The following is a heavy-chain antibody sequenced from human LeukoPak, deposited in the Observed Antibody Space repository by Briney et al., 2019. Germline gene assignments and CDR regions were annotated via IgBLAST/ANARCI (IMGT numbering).Heavy chain of an antibody. CDR2: FTRRSRNI. CDR1: GFTFSDYS. CDR3: ARERKYSYGYYYYYYMDV. Sequence: PGGSLTLSCAASGFTFSDYSMTWVRQAPGKRLEWVSSFTRRSRNIFYADSVKGGFTISRDNAKNSLYLQMNSLRAEDTAVYYCARERKYSYGYYYYYYMDVWGKGTTVTVSS. V-gene: IGHV3-21*01. J-gene: IGHJ6*03. D-gene: IGHD5-18*01.